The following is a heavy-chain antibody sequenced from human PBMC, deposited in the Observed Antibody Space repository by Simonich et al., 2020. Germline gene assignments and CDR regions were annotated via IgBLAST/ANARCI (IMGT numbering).Heavy chain of an antibody. D-gene: IGHD6-13*01. V-gene: IGHV4-39*01. Sequence: QLQLQESGPGLVKPSETLSLPCTVSGGSISSSSYYWGWIRQPPGKGLEWIGSIYYSGITYYNPSLKSRVTISVDTSKNQFSLKLSSVTAADTAVYYCARHAGFAFDIWGQGTMVTVSS. CDR2: IYYSGIT. CDR1: GGSISSSSYY. CDR3: ARHAGFAFDI. J-gene: IGHJ3*02.